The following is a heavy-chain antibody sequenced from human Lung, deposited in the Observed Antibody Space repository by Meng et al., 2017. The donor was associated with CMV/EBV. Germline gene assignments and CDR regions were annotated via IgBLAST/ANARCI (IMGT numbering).Heavy chain of an antibody. CDR3: ARNPYSSPGPPSPHVHYYYYGMDV. V-gene: IGHV1-8*01. CDR2: MNPNSGNT. J-gene: IGHJ6*02. CDR1: GYTFTSYD. Sequence: ASVKVSCKASGYTFTSYDINWVRQATGQGLEWMGWMNPNSGNTGYAQKFQGRVTMTRNTSISTAYMELSSLRSEDTAVYYCARNPYSSPGPPSPHVHYYYYGMDVWGQGXTVT. D-gene: IGHD6-13*01.